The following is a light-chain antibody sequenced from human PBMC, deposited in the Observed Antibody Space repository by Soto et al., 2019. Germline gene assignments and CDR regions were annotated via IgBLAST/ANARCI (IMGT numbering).Light chain of an antibody. CDR1: QSVSSNY. CDR2: AAS. V-gene: IGKV3-20*01. Sequence: EIFLPQSPGTLSLSPGVRATLSCSARQSVSSNYLAWYQQKPGQAPRLLIYAASSRATGIPDRFSGSGSGTDFTLTISRLEPEDFAVYYCQQYGSSPSWTFGQGTKVDIK. CDR3: QQYGSSPSWT. J-gene: IGKJ1*01.